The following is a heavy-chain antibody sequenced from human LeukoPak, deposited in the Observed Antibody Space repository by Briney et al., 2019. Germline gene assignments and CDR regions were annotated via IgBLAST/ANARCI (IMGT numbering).Heavy chain of an antibody. Sequence: GRSLRLSCAASGFIFTNYWMSWVRQAPGKGLKWVSSISGNSAYIFDADSVKGRFTISRDNTKNLVYLQMNSLRAEDTAVYYCASGITIFGVALDYWGQGTLVTVS. CDR2: ISGNSAYI. D-gene: IGHD3-3*01. V-gene: IGHV3-21*01. CDR1: GFIFTNYW. CDR3: ASGITIFGVALDY. J-gene: IGHJ4*02.